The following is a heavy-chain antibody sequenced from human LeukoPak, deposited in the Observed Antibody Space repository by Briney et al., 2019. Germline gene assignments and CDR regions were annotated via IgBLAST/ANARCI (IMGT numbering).Heavy chain of an antibody. CDR2: IFYSGSY. CDR1: GGSIRRNF. V-gene: IGHV4-59*01. D-gene: IGHD5-24*01. J-gene: IGHJ4*02. CDR3: ANEDRDKYYFDS. Sequence: SETLSLTCTVSGGSIRRNFWGWIRQPPGKGLEWIGYIFYSGSYNYNPSLKSRVTITIDTSKNQLSLRLSSVTAADTAVYYCANEDRDKYYFDSWGQGTLVTVSS.